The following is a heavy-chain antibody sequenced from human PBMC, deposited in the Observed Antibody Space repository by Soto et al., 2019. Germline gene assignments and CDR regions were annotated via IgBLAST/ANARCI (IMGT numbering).Heavy chain of an antibody. CDR1: GGSISSSNW. D-gene: IGHD3-22*01. V-gene: IGHV4-4*02. Sequence: SETLSLSCTVSGGSISSSNWWSWVRQPPGKGLEWIGEIYHSGSTNYNPSLKSRVTISVDKSKNQFSLKLSSVTAADTAVYYCARDRYDSSGYVIIDAFDIWGQGTMVT. CDR3: ARDRYDSSGYVIIDAFDI. CDR2: IYHSGST. J-gene: IGHJ3*02.